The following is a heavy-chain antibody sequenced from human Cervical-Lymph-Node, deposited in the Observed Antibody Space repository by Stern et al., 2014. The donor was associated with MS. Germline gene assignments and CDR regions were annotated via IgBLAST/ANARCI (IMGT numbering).Heavy chain of an antibody. V-gene: IGHV3-21*01. J-gene: IGHJ4*02. CDR3: ARDRGLSIDSYGRVDY. Sequence: EVQLVESGGGLVKPGGSLRLSCAASGFTFSSYSMNWVRQAPGKGLEWVSSISSSSSYIYYADSVKGRFTISRDNAKNSLYLQMNSLRAEDTAVYYCARDRGLSIDSYGRVDYWGQGTLVTVSS. D-gene: IGHD5-18*01. CDR1: GFTFSSYS. CDR2: ISSSSSYI.